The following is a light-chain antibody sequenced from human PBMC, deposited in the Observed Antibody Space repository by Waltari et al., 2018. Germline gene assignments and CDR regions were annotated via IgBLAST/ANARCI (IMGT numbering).Light chain of an antibody. CDR2: AAS. CDR3: QQYETYSGT. V-gene: IGKV1-5*01. J-gene: IGKJ1*01. CDR1: QNLNSW. Sequence: DIQMTQSPSTLSASAGDRVTITCRASQNLNSWLAWYPQKPGKAPKLLIHAASSLQSGVPSRFSGGGSGTEFTLTISNLQPDDFATYYCQQYETYSGTFGQGTKVEIK.